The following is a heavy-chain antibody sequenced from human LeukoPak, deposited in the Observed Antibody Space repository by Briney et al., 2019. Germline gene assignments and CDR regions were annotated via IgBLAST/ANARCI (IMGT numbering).Heavy chain of an antibody. CDR1: GGSISSSSYY. CDR3: ARHFRYCSSTSCYPSSTNYYYYYMDV. V-gene: IGHV4-39*01. D-gene: IGHD2-2*01. Sequence: PSETLSLTCTVSGGSISSSSYYWGWIRQPPGKGLEWIGSIYYSGSTYYNPSLKSRVTISVDTSKNQFSLKLSSVTAADTAVYYCARHFRYCSSTSCYPSSTNYYYYYMDVWGKGTTVTVSS. CDR2: IYYSGST. J-gene: IGHJ6*03.